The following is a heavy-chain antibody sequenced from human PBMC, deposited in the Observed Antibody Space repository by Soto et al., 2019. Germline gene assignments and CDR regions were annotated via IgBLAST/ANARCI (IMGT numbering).Heavy chain of an antibody. CDR3: ARGRLVLRFLEWAQRPPLDYYYGMDV. V-gene: IGHV4-34*01. J-gene: IGHJ6*02. Sequence: SETLSLTCAVYGGSFSGYYWSWIRQPPGKGLECIGEINHSGSTNYNPSLKSRVTISVDTSKNQFSLKLSSVTAEDTDVYYCARGRLVLRFLEWAQRPPLDYYYGMDVWGQGTTVTVSS. CDR1: GGSFSGYY. D-gene: IGHD3-3*01. CDR2: INHSGST.